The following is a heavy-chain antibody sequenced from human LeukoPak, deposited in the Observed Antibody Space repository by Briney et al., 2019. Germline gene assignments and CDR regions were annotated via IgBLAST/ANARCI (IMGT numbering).Heavy chain of an antibody. CDR1: GFTVSSNY. D-gene: IGHD2-2*01. Sequence: GGSLRLSCAASGFTVSSNYMSWVRQAPGKGLEWVSVIYSGGSTYYADSVKGRFTISRDNSKNTLYLQMNSLRAEDTAVYYCARGKVGGYCSSTSCYRRGVYYYYGMDVWGQGTTVTVSS. J-gene: IGHJ6*02. V-gene: IGHV3-53*01. CDR3: ARGKVGGYCSSTSCYRRGVYYYYGMDV. CDR2: IYSGGST.